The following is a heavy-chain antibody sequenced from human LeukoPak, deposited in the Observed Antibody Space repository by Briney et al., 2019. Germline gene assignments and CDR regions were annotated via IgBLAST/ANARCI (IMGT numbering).Heavy chain of an antibody. Sequence: GRSLRLSCAPSGFTFDDYAMHWVRQAPGKGLEWVSGISWNSDNIGYSDSVKGRFTISRDNAKNSLYLQMISLRTEGTAFYYCAKGGGNSGYFQHWGQGTLVTVSS. CDR3: AKGGGNSGYFQH. CDR1: GFTFDDYA. D-gene: IGHD4-23*01. V-gene: IGHV3-9*01. J-gene: IGHJ1*01. CDR2: ISWNSDNI.